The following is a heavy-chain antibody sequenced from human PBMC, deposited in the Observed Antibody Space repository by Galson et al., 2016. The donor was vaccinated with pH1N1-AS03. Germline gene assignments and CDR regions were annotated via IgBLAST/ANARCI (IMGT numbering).Heavy chain of an antibody. D-gene: IGHD2-8*01. Sequence: TLSLTCTVSGGSIDTAVHYWTWIRQPAGKGLEWIANIYGTGRTKYNPSLQSRVSLSVDTSTNQFSLKMASVTAADTAVYFCARGGEEMLYESETMYNWFDYWGQGTLVIVSS. CDR1: GGSIDTAVHY. CDR2: IYGTGRT. CDR3: ARGGEEMLYESETMYNWFDY. J-gene: IGHJ5*01. V-gene: IGHV4-61*09.